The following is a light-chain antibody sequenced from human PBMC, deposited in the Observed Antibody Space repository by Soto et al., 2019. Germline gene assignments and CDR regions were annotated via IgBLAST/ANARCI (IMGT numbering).Light chain of an antibody. CDR1: QSLSSW. CDR2: DAS. J-gene: IGKJ1*01. V-gene: IGKV1-5*01. CDR3: QQYNNYPRT. Sequence: DIQMTQSPSTLSASVGDRVSITCRASQSLSSWLAWYQQKPGRAPKLLVYDASSLESGVPSRFSGSGSGTEYTLTISSLQPDNLSTYYCQQYNNYPRTFGQGTKVEIK.